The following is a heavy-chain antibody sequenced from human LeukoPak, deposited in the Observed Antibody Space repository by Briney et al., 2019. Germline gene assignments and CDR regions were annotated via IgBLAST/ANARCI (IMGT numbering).Heavy chain of an antibody. D-gene: IGHD4-11*01. CDR1: GGSISSGTYY. Sequence: PSETLSLTCTVSGGSISSGTYYWSWIRQPAGEGLEWIGRIYTSGSTNYNPSLKSRVTISLDTSKNQFSLSLSSVTAADTAVYYCAGLDYSDLSHHFDYWGQGTLVTVSS. V-gene: IGHV4-61*02. J-gene: IGHJ4*02. CDR3: AGLDYSDLSHHFDY. CDR2: IYTSGST.